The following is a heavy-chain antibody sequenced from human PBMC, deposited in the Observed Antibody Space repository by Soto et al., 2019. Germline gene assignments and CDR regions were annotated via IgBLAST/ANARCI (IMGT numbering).Heavy chain of an antibody. CDR3: ARETGTSSAEGQYYYYYGMDV. CDR2: INHSGST. D-gene: IGHD6-6*01. J-gene: IGHJ6*02. Sequence: SETLSLTCAVYGGSLSGYYWSWIRQPPGKGLEWIGEINHSGSTNYNPSLKTRVTISVDTSKNQFSLKLSSVTAADTAVYYCARETGTSSAEGQYYYYYGMDVWGQGTTVTVSS. CDR1: GGSLSGYY. V-gene: IGHV4-34*01.